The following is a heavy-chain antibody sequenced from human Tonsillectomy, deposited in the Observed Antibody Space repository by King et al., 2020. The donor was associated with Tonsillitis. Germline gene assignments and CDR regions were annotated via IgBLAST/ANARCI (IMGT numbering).Heavy chain of an antibody. CDR2: ISWNSGSI. D-gene: IGHD6-13*01. V-gene: IGHV3-9*01. CDR1: GFTFDDYA. Sequence: VQLVESGGGLVQPGRSLRLSCAASGFTFDDYAMHWVRQAPGKGLEWVSGISWNSGSIGYADSVKGRFTNSRDNAKNSLYLQMNSLRAEDTALYYCVAAAGTLGKYFQPWGQGTLVTVSS. CDR3: VAAAGTLGKYFQP. J-gene: IGHJ1*01.